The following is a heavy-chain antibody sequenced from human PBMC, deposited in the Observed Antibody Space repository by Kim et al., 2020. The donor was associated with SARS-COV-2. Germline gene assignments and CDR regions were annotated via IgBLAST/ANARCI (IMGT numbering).Heavy chain of an antibody. Sequence: ASVKVSCKASGYTFTSYGISWVRQAPGQGLEWMGWISANNGNTNYAENLQGRVTMTTDTSTSTAYMELRSLRSDDTAVYFCARGATIFGVVIFYGMDVWGQGTTVTVSS. J-gene: IGHJ6*02. V-gene: IGHV1-18*01. CDR1: GYTFTSYG. D-gene: IGHD3-3*01. CDR3: ARGATIFGVVIFYGMDV. CDR2: ISANNGNT.